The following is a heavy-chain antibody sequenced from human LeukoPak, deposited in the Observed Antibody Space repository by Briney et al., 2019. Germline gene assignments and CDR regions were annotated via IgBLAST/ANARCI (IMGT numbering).Heavy chain of an antibody. D-gene: IGHD5-24*01. Sequence: GESLKISCKGSGYGFSSYWIGWVRQMPGKGLEWMGIIYPGDFDTRYSPSFQGQVTISADKSISTAYLQWSILKASDTAMYYCARRDGYDSTTFDYWGQGTLVTVSS. CDR1: GYGFSSYW. V-gene: IGHV5-51*01. J-gene: IGHJ4*02. CDR2: IYPGDFDT. CDR3: ARRDGYDSTTFDY.